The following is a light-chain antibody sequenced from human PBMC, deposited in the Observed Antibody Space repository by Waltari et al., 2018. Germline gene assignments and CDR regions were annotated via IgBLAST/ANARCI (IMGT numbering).Light chain of an antibody. CDR1: SSNIGSHY. CDR2: RNN. V-gene: IGLV1-47*01. Sequence: QSVLTQPPSASGTPGQRVTISCSGSSSNIGSHYGHWYQPPPGTAPKLLICRNNQRPSGVPDRFSGSKAGTSASLAVSGLRSEDEADYYFATWDDRLSGPGVFGGGTKLTVL. CDR3: ATWDDRLSGPGV. J-gene: IGLJ3*02.